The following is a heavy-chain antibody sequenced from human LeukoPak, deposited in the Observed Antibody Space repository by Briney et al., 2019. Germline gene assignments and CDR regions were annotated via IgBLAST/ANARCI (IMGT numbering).Heavy chain of an antibody. V-gene: IGHV3-23*01. J-gene: IGHJ6*02. CDR3: ASPYGSGSYYLYYYYGMDV. D-gene: IGHD3-10*01. Sequence: GGSLRLSCAASGFTFSSYGMHWVRQAPGKGLEWVSAISGSGGSTYYADSVKGRFTISRDNSKNTLYLQMNSLRAEDTAVYYCASPYGSGSYYLYYYYGMDVWGQGTTVTVSS. CDR1: GFTFSSYG. CDR2: ISGSGGST.